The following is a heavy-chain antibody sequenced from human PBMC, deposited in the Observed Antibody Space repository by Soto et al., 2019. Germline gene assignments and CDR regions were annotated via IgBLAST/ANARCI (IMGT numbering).Heavy chain of an antibody. CDR2: ISYDGSNK. CDR1: GFTFSSYA. CDR3: ARDAQGSGWHSYYFDY. D-gene: IGHD6-19*01. Sequence: QVQLVESGGGVVQPGRSLRLSCAASGFTFSSYAMHWVRQAPGKGLEWVAVISYDGSNKYYADSVKGRFTISRDNSKNTLYLQMTSLRAEDTAVYYCARDAQGSGWHSYYFDYWGQGTLVTVSS. V-gene: IGHV3-30-3*01. J-gene: IGHJ4*02.